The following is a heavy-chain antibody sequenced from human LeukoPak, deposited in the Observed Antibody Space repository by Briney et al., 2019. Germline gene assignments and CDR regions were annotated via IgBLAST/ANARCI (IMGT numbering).Heavy chain of an antibody. CDR1: GGSVSDYY. CDR3: ARHASISGARDY. D-gene: IGHD3-9*01. J-gene: IGHJ4*02. Sequence: SETLSLTCTISGGSVSDYYWSWIRQSPGKGLEWIGSIYYSGSTYYNPSLKSRVTISVDTSKNQFSLKLSSVTAADTAVYYCARHASISGARDYWGQGTLVTVSS. CDR2: IYYSGST. V-gene: IGHV4-59*05.